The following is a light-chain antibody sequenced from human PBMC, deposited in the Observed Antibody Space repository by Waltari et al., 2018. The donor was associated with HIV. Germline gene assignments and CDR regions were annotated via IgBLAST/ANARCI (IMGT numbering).Light chain of an antibody. J-gene: IGLJ3*02. Sequence: QSALTQPASVSASPGQSITISCTGTRSDIGNYDLVSWYPQRPGKAPKLMIYEVNKWPSGVSNRFSGSKSGITASLTISGLQAEDEADYYCCSYVTTGTWVFGGGTKLTVL. CDR3: CSYVTTGTWV. V-gene: IGLV2-23*02. CDR1: RSDIGNYDL. CDR2: EVN.